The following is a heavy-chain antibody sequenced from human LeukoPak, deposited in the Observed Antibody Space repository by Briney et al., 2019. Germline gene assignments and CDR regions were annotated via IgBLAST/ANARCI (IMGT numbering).Heavy chain of an antibody. Sequence: ASVKVSCKASGGTFSSYTISWVRQAPGQGLEWMGRIIPILGIANYAQKFQGRVTITADKSTSTACMELSSLRSEDTAVYYCARYYYGSGKDYWGQGTLVTVSS. V-gene: IGHV1-69*02. D-gene: IGHD3-10*01. CDR3: ARYYYGSGKDY. J-gene: IGHJ4*02. CDR2: IIPILGIA. CDR1: GGTFSSYT.